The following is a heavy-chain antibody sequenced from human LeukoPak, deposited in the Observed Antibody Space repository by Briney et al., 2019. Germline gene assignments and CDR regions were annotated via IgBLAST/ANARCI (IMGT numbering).Heavy chain of an antibody. CDR1: GFTFSNAW. CDR2: VKSKTDGGTI. CDR3: TTGVRDSSGYYNFDY. V-gene: IGHV3-15*01. D-gene: IGHD3-22*01. Sequence: GGSLRLSCAASGFTFSNAWMNWVRQSPGKGLEWVGRVKSKTDGGTIDYGAPVKGRFTISRDDSKNTLFLQMNSLKAEDTAMYHCTTGVRDSSGYYNFDYWGQGTLVTVSS. J-gene: IGHJ4*02.